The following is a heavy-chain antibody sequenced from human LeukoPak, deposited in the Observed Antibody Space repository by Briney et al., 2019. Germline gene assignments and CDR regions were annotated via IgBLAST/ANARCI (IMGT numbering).Heavy chain of an antibody. D-gene: IGHD6-13*01. CDR1: GFTFSSYA. Sequence: GGSLRLSCAASGFTFSSYAMSWVRQAPGKGLEWVSAISGSGGSTYYADSVKGRFTISRDNSKNTLYLQMNSLRAEDTAVYYCARVVGDSSSWYEDYWGQGTLVTVSS. V-gene: IGHV3-23*01. CDR3: ARVVGDSSSWYEDY. J-gene: IGHJ4*02. CDR2: ISGSGGST.